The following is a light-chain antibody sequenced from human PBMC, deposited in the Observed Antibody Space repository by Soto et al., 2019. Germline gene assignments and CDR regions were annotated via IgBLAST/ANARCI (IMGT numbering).Light chain of an antibody. V-gene: IGKV3-15*01. J-gene: IGKJ3*01. CDR1: QSVSSN. Sequence: EIVMTQSPASLSVSPGERATVSCRASQSVSSNLAWYQQKRGQAPRLLIYGASTRATGIPARFSGSGSGTEFTLTISSLQSEDFAVYYCQEYNNWPPLITFGPGTKVDIK. CDR3: QEYNNWPPLIT. CDR2: GAS.